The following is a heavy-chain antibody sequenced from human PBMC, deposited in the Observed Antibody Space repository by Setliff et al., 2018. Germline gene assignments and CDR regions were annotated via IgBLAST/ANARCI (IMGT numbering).Heavy chain of an antibody. J-gene: IGHJ6*03. Sequence: NPGGSLRLSCAASGFTFSTYSFNWVRQAPGKGLEWVSAISSTSTYIYYADSVKGRFTISRDNSKNSLYLHMNSLRAEDTAVYYCTRARDIAPTYYYMDVWGKGTTVTVSS. CDR2: ISSTSTYI. D-gene: IGHD5-12*01. V-gene: IGHV3-21*01. CDR1: GFTFSTYS. CDR3: TRARDIAPTYYYMDV.